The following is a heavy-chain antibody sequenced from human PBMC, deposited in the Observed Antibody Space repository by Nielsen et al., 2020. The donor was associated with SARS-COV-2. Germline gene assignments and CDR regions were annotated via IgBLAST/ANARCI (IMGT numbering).Heavy chain of an antibody. Sequence: GGSLRLSCKGSGYSFTSYWIGRVRQMPGKGLEWMGIIYPGDSDTRYSPSFQGQVTISADKSISTAYLQWSSLKASDTAMYYCARGAFLEWFNGFDPWGQGTLVTVSS. CDR1: GYSFTSYW. CDR2: IYPGDSDT. D-gene: IGHD3-3*01. V-gene: IGHV5-51*01. CDR3: ARGAFLEWFNGFDP. J-gene: IGHJ5*02.